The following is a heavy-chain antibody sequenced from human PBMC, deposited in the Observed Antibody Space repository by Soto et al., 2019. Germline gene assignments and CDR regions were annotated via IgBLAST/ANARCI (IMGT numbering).Heavy chain of an antibody. D-gene: IGHD1-26*01. CDR3: TRHAIIARLQHGMDV. Sequence: TLSLTCTVSGGSVSGYYWSWIWQSPGRGLEWLGYIFYRGTTLYSPSVQSRLSITVDTSKNQFSLKMRSVTAADTAIYYCTRHAIIARLQHGMDVWGRGTTVTVSS. V-gene: IGHV4-59*02. J-gene: IGHJ6*02. CDR1: GGSVSGYY. CDR2: IFYRGTT.